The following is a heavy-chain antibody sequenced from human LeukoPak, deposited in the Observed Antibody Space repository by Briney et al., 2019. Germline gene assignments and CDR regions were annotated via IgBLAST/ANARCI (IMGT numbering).Heavy chain of an antibody. V-gene: IGHV3-33*06. CDR1: GFTFSSQG. CDR2: IWYDGSNK. Sequence: GGSLRLSCAASGFTFSSQGMHWVRQAPGKGLEWVAVIWYDGSNKYYADSVKGRFTISRDNSKNTLYLQMNSLRAEDTAVYYCAKTRYFRFDYWGQGTLVTVSS. D-gene: IGHD3-9*01. J-gene: IGHJ4*02. CDR3: AKTRYFRFDY.